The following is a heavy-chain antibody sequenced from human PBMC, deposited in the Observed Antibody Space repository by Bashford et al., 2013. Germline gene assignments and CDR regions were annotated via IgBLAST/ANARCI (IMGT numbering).Heavy chain of an antibody. CDR3: ARDFDDYGDYWHAFDI. CDR2: ISGSGGST. J-gene: IGHJ3*02. D-gene: IGHD4-17*01. V-gene: IGHV3-23*01. Sequence: VRQAPGKGLEWVSAISGSGGSTYYADSVKGRFTISRDNSKNTLYLQMNSLRAEDTAVYYCARDFDDYGDYWHAFDIWGQGTMVTVSS.